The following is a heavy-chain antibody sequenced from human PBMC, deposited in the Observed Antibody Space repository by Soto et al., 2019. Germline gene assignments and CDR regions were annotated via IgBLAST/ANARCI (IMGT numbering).Heavy chain of an antibody. CDR3: ARHQKDSNVLRFLEWFPAFDY. CDR1: GGSISSSSYY. CDR2: VYYSGST. J-gene: IGHJ4*02. D-gene: IGHD3-3*01. V-gene: IGHV4-39*01. Sequence: SETLSLTCTVSGGSISSSSYYWGWIRQPPGKGLEWIGSVYYSGSTYYNPSLKSRVTISVDTSKNQFSLKLSSVTAADTAVYYCARHQKDSNVLRFLEWFPAFDYWGQGTL.